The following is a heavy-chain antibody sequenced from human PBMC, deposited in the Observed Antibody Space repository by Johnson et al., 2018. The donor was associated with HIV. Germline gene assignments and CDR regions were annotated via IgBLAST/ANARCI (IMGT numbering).Heavy chain of an antibody. CDR3: AKNRPQSGRFGEAFDI. CDR2: ISSGGVT. Sequence: VQLVESGGGLIQPGGSLRLSCAASGFSVSSNYMNWVRQAPGKGLEWVSVISSGGVTYYADSVKGRFTISRDISKNTLYLQMNNLTAEDTAVYYCAKNRPQSGRFGEAFDIWGQGTMVTVSS. CDR1: GFSVSSNY. V-gene: IGHV3-53*01. J-gene: IGHJ3*02. D-gene: IGHD3-10*01.